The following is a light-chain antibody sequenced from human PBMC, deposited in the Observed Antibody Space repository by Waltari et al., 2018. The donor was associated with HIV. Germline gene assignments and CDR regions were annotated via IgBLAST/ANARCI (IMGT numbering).Light chain of an antibody. V-gene: IGLV2-14*03. CDR3: TSYTATTTYV. Sequence: QSALTQPASVSGSPGQSITISCTGTSSDVCHYNYVSWYQQLPDRAPKLMIYHVDIRPSGVSDRFSGSKSGNTASLTISGLQPEDEADYYCTSYTATTTYVFGTGTKVTVL. J-gene: IGLJ1*01. CDR2: HVD. CDR1: SSDVCHYNY.